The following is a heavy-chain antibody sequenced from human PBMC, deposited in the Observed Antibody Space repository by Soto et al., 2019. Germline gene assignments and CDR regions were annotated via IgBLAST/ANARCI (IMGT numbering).Heavy chain of an antibody. CDR2: IYHSGST. J-gene: IGHJ4*02. D-gene: IGHD6-13*01. V-gene: IGHV4-4*02. CDR1: GGSISSSNW. Sequence: QVQLQESGPGLVKPSGTLSLTCAVSGGSISSSNWWSWVRQPPGKGLEWIGEIYHSGSTNYNPSLKSRVTLSVDKSKNQFSLKLSSVTAADTAVYYCARTADPHTLPAAGTVLDCWGQGALVTVSS. CDR3: ARTADPHTLPAAGTVLDC.